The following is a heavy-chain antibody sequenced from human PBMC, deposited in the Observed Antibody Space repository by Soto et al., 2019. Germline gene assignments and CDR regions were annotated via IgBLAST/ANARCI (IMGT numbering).Heavy chain of an antibody. V-gene: IGHV4-34*01. CDR3: ARESHDILTGPPWVWYFDL. D-gene: IGHD3-9*01. CDR1: GGSFSGYY. J-gene: IGHJ2*01. CDR2: INDRGSI. Sequence: QVQLQQWGAGPLRPLETLSLTCGVSGGSFSGYYWAWIRQSPGKGLEWIGEINDRGSINYNPSLKSGVSISVDPSKNHYSLNLRALTAADTAVYYCARESHDILTGPPWVWYFDLWGRGTLVTVSS.